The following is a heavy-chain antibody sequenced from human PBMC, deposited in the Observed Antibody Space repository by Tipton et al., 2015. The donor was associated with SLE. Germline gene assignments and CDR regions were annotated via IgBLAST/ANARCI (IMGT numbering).Heavy chain of an antibody. D-gene: IGHD3-22*01. J-gene: IGHJ4*02. CDR3: SLDSSGAAGDGFDY. Sequence: SLRLSCATSGFIFSSFALHWVRQAPGKGLEWVAVISPDGSKRYYADSVRGRFTISRDASKKTLFLQMNSLRAEDTALYYCSLDSSGAAGDGFDYWGQGTLVTVSS. V-gene: IGHV3-30*04. CDR1: GFIFSSFA. CDR2: ISPDGSKR.